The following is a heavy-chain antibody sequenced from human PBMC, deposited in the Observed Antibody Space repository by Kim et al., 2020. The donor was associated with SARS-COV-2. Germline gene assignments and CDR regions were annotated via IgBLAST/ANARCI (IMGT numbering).Heavy chain of an antibody. Sequence: GGSLRLSCAASGFTFSDYAMHWVRQAPGKGLEWVAVISYDGSNKYYVDSVKGRFTISRDNSKNTLYLKMNSMRAEDTAVYYCARDREVVISYGMDVWGQGTTVTVSS. CDR1: GFTFSDYA. J-gene: IGHJ6*02. V-gene: IGHV3-30*04. D-gene: IGHD2-21*01. CDR3: ARDREVVISYGMDV. CDR2: ISYDGSNK.